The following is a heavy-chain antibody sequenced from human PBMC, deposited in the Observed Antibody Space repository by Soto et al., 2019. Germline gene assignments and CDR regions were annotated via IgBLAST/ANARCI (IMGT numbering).Heavy chain of an antibody. D-gene: IGHD6-19*01. Sequence: EVQLVESGGGLVQPGGSLRLSCAASGFTFSSYSMNWVRQAPGKGLEWVSYISSSSSTIYYADSVKGRFTISRDNAKNSLYLQMNSLIAEDTAVYYCAREGTISGWYNWFDPWGQGTLVTVSS. CDR1: GFTFSSYS. J-gene: IGHJ5*02. CDR3: AREGTISGWYNWFDP. V-gene: IGHV3-48*01. CDR2: ISSSSSTI.